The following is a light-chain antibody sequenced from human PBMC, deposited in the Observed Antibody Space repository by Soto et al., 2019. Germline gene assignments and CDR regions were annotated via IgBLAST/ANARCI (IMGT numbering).Light chain of an antibody. J-gene: IGLJ1*01. CDR2: EVT. CDR3: SSYTATGTYV. V-gene: IGLV2-14*01. CDR1: SSDVGGSDH. Sequence: QPVLTQPASVSESPGQSIAISCTGSSSDVGGSDHVSWYQQHPGKAPKLMISEVTNRPSGVSDRFSGSKSGNTASLTISGLQAEDEADYYCSSYTATGTYVFGTGTKLTVL.